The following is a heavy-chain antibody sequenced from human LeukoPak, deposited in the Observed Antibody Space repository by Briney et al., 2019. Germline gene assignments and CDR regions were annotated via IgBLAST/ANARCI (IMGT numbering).Heavy chain of an antibody. D-gene: IGHD2-2*01. V-gene: IGHV1-46*01. Sequence: GASVKVSCKASGYTFTSNYMHWVRQAPGQGLEWMGIIHPSGGNTNYAQKFQGRVAMTRDTSTSTVYMERSSLRSEDTAIYYCARDCSTRCQGPVFDNWGQGTLVTVSS. CDR3: ARDCSTRCQGPVFDN. CDR1: GYTFTSNY. J-gene: IGHJ4*02. CDR2: IHPSGGNT.